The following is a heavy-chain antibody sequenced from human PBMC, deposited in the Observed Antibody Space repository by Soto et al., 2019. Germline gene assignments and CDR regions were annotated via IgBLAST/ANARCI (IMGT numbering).Heavy chain of an antibody. CDR1: GYPFTSYF. J-gene: IGHJ4*02. CDR3: GRESSSMVDF. V-gene: IGHV5-10-1*01. D-gene: IGHD6-13*01. Sequence: VESLNTCCKGPGYPFTSYFIAWVRQMPGNGLEWMGRIDPTDSYTTYNPSFEGHVTLSADKSSETVYLQWATVKASDTSMYFCGRESSSMVDFWGRGTLVTVSS. CDR2: IDPTDSYT.